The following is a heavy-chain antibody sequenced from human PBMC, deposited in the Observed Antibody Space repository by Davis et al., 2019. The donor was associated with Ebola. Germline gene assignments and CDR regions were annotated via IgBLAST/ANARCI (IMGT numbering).Heavy chain of an antibody. J-gene: IGHJ1*01. D-gene: IGHD4-17*01. Sequence: ASVKVSCKASGYTFTSYGISWVRQAPGQGLEWMGWISAYNGNTNYAQKLQGRVTMTTDTSTSTAYMELRSLRSDDTAVYYCARDGNDYGVLCAEYFQHWGQGTLVTVSS. V-gene: IGHV1-18*01. CDR1: GYTFTSYG. CDR3: ARDGNDYGVLCAEYFQH. CDR2: ISAYNGNT.